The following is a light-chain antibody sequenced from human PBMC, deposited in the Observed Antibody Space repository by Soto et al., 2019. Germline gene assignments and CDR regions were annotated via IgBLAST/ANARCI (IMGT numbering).Light chain of an antibody. CDR1: QSISSW. CDR3: QQDNSYLFT. CDR2: DAS. J-gene: IGKJ3*01. V-gene: IGKV1-5*01. Sequence: DIPMTQSPSTLSASVGDRVTITCRASQSISSWLAGYQQKPGKAPKLLIYDASSLESGVQSGFSGSRSGREFTLTISSLQPDDFATYYFQQDNSYLFTFGPGTKVDIK.